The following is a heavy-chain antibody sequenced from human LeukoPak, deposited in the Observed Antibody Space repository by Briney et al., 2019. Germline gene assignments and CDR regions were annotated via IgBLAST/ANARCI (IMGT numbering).Heavy chain of an antibody. CDR1: GGSISSSSYY. V-gene: IGHV4-39*01. Sequence: TSETLSLTCTVSGGSISSSSYYWVWIRQPPGKGLEWIGSIYYRGSTYYNPPLKSRVTISVDTSKNQFSLKLSSVTAADTAVYYCARLHYYYYGMDVWGQRTTVTVSS. J-gene: IGHJ6*02. CDR2: IYYRGST. CDR3: ARLHYYYYGMDV.